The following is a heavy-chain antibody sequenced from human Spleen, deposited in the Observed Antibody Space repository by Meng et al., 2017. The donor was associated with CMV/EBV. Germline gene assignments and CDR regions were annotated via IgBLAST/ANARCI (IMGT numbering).Heavy chain of an antibody. CDR2: IYYSGST. Sequence: CTGSGGSISSSGNYWSWIRQHPGKGLEWIGYIYYSGSTYYNPSLESRVTISVERSKNQFSLKLSPVTAADTAVYYCARDSSGYYVLDYWGQGTLVTVSS. D-gene: IGHD3-22*01. CDR1: GGSISSSGNY. J-gene: IGHJ4*02. V-gene: IGHV4-31*03. CDR3: ARDSSGYYVLDY.